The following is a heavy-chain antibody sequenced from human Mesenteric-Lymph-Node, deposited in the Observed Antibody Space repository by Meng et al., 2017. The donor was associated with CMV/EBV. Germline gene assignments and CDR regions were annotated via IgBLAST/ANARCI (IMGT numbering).Heavy chain of an antibody. V-gene: IGHV2-5*02. CDR2: IYRDSVK. Sequence: SGFSLDTPVMGVGWLRQPPGKAPEWLALIYRDSVKRYTPSLQSRLTVTRDTSKNLVVLTMTNMDPEDTATYFCAQAKSLAGLWWFDPWGQGTRVTVSS. CDR3: AQAKSLAGLWWFDP. CDR1: GFSLDTPVMG. D-gene: IGHD6-19*01. J-gene: IGHJ5*02.